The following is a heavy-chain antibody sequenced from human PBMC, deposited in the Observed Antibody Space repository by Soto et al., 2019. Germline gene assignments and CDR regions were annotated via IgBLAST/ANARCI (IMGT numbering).Heavy chain of an antibody. CDR2: ISSYNGDT. Sequence: GASVKVSCKASGYTFTRSGISWVRQAPGQGPEWMGWISSYNGDTNYAQTFQGRVTMTTDTSTSTAYMELRSLRSDDTAVYYCAREGVAPYYSYGMDVWGPGTPVTVSS. CDR3: AREGVAPYYSYGMDV. D-gene: IGHD5-12*01. CDR1: GYTFTRSG. V-gene: IGHV1-18*01. J-gene: IGHJ6*02.